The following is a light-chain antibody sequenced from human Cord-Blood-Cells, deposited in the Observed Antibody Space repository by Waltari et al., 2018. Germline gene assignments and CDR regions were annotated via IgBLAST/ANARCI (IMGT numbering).Light chain of an antibody. CDR2: DAS. V-gene: IGKV1-5*01. J-gene: IGKJ2*01. Sequence: DIQMTQSPSTLSASVGDRVTITCRASQSISSWLAWYQQKLGKAPKLLIYDASSLESGVPSRFSGSGSGTEFTLTISSLQPDDFATYYSQQYNSYSVYTFGQGTKLEIK. CDR3: QQYNSYSVYT. CDR1: QSISSW.